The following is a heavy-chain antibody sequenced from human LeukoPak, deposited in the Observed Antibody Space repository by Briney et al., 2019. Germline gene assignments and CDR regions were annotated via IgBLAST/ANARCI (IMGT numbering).Heavy chain of an antibody. CDR3: TRDKDYYDSSGYYYVIDY. D-gene: IGHD3-22*01. CDR1: GFTLSIYT. J-gene: IGHJ4*02. V-gene: IGHV3-48*01. CDR2: MSTSGSI. Sequence: GGSLRLSCAASGFTLSIYTMNWVRQAPGKGLEWVSYMSTSGSISYADSVKGRFTISRDDSKSIAYLQMNSLKTEDTAVYYCTRDKDYYDSSGYYYVIDYWGQGTLVTVSS.